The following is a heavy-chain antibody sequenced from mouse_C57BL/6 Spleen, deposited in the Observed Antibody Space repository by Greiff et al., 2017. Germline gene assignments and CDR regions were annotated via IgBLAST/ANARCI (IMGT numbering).Heavy chain of an antibody. D-gene: IGHD1-1*01. CDR3: ARGDYYGSSWYFDV. J-gene: IGHJ1*03. Sequence: VQLQQSGPELVKPGASVKMSCKASGYTFTDYNMHWVKQSHGKSLEWIGYINPNNGGTSYNQKFKGKATLTVDKSSSTAYMELRSLTSEESAVYYCARGDYYGSSWYFDVWGTGTTVTVSS. CDR1: GYTFTDYN. CDR2: INPNNGGT. V-gene: IGHV1-22*01.